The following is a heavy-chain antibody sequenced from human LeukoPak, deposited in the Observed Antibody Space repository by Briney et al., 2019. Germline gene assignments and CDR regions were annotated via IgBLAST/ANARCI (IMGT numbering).Heavy chain of an antibody. J-gene: IGHJ4*02. CDR3: ARSSGYSGSYSVI. CDR2: ISSSSSYI. CDR1: GFTFSSYS. Sequence: PGGSLRLSCAASGFTFSSYSMNWVRQAPGKGLEWVSSISSSSSYIYYADSVKGRFTISRDNAKNSLYLQKNSLRAEDTAVYYCARSSGYSGSYSVIWGQGTLVTVSS. D-gene: IGHD1-26*01. V-gene: IGHV3-21*01.